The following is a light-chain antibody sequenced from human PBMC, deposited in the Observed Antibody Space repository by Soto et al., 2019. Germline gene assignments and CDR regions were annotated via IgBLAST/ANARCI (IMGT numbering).Light chain of an antibody. CDR1: QSVSSY. Sequence: DIQMTQSPSSLSASVGDRATITCRASQSVSSYLDWYQQKPGQAPKLLIYGASSMQSGIPARFSGSGSGTDFTLTISCLQSEDFATYYCQQHDSYPLTFGGGTKVDIK. V-gene: IGKV1-39*01. CDR3: QQHDSYPLT. J-gene: IGKJ4*01. CDR2: GAS.